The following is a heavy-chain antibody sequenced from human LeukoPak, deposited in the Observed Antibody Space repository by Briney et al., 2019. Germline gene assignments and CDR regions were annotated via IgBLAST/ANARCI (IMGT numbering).Heavy chain of an antibody. CDR2: IYTSGST. V-gene: IGHV4-4*09. CDR3: ARHPTQVRAFDY. CDR1: GGSFSGYY. D-gene: IGHD2-2*01. Sequence: SETLSLTCAVYGGSFSGYYCSWIRQPPGKGLEWIGYIYTSGSTNYNPSLKSRVTISVDTSKNQFSLKLSSVTAADTAVYYCARHPTQVRAFDYWGQGTLVTVSS. J-gene: IGHJ4*02.